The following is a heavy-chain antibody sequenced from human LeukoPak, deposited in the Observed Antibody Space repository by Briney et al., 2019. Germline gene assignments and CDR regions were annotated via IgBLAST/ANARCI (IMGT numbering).Heavy chain of an antibody. D-gene: IGHD3-22*01. Sequence: PGGSLRLSCAASGFTFSIYNMNWVRQAPGKGLEWISYINADSSTIQYADSVRGRFTTSRDNAKNSLYLQMNSLRAEDTAVYYCVRDNSRGQSLGVIYWGQGSLVTVSS. CDR2: INADSSTI. V-gene: IGHV3-48*01. CDR3: VRDNSRGQSLGVIY. CDR1: GFTFSIYN. J-gene: IGHJ4*02.